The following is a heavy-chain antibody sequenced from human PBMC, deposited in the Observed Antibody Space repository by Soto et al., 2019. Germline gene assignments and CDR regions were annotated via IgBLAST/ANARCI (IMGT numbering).Heavy chain of an antibody. V-gene: IGHV3-30*18. J-gene: IGHJ4*02. Sequence: GGSLRLSCAASGFTFSSYGMHWVRQAPGKGLEWVAVISYDGSNKYYADSVKGRFTISRDNSKNTLYLQMNSLRAEDTAVYYCANNKVGATLDYWGQGTLVTVSS. D-gene: IGHD1-26*01. CDR3: ANNKVGATLDY. CDR1: GFTFSSYG. CDR2: ISYDGSNK.